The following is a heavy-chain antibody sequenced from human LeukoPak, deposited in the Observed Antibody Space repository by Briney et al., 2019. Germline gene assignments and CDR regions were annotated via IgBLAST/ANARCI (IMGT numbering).Heavy chain of an antibody. V-gene: IGHV4-39*01. J-gene: IGHJ4*02. CDR2: VYYSGST. CDR3: ARRDGYNWNY. D-gene: IGHD5-24*01. CDR1: GGSISSSSYY. Sequence: SETLSLTCTVSGGSISSSSYYWGWFRQPPEKGLEWLGSVYYSGSTYYNPSLKSRVTISVDTSKNQFSLKLTSVTAADTAVYYCARRDGYNWNYWGQGTLVTVSS.